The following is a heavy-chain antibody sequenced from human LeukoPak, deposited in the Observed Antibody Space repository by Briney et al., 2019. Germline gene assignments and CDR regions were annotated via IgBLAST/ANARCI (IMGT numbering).Heavy chain of an antibody. CDR3: AGRRGGGYNWNEDYYFDY. CDR1: VYTFTGYY. CDR2: INPNSGGT. D-gene: IGHD1-20*01. V-gene: IGHV1-2*02. Sequence: ASVKVSCKASVYTFTGYYMHWVRQAPGQGREWMGWINPNSGGTNYAQKFQGRVTMTRDTSISTAYMELSRLRSDDTAVYYCAGRRGGGYNWNEDYYFDYWGQGTLVTVSS. J-gene: IGHJ4*02.